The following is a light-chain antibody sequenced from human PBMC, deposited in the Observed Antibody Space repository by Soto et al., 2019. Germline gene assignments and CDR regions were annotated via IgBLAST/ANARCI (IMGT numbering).Light chain of an antibody. CDR3: QQYNKWPPIT. J-gene: IGKJ1*01. Sequence: EIVLTQSPATLSLSPGERATLSCRASQSVKTFLVWYQQKPGQAPRLLIYDVSTRATGISARFSGSGSGTDFTLTISSLQSEDLAVYDCQQYNKWPPITFGQGTKVDIK. CDR1: QSVKTF. V-gene: IGKV3-15*01. CDR2: DVS.